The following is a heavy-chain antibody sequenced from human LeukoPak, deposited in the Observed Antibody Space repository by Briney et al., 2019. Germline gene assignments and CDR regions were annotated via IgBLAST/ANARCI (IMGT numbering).Heavy chain of an antibody. Sequence: ASVKVSCKASGGTFSSYAISWVRQAPGQGLEWMGGIIPIFGTANYAQKFQGRVTITADESTSTAYMELSSLRSEDTAVYYCARASGRIQQDDAFDIWGQGTMVTVSS. CDR1: GGTFSSYA. CDR2: IIPIFGTA. CDR3: ARASGRIQQDDAFDI. D-gene: IGHD5-18*01. J-gene: IGHJ3*02. V-gene: IGHV1-69*13.